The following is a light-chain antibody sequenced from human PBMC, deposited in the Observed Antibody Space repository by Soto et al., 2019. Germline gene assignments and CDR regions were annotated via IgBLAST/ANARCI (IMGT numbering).Light chain of an antibody. CDR2: DVS. CDR1: SSDVGGYNY. V-gene: IGLV2-11*01. CDR3: CSYAGSYTWV. J-gene: IGLJ3*02. Sequence: QSALTQPRSVSGSPGQSVTISCTGTSSDVGGYNYVSWYQQHPGKAPKLMIYDVSKRPSGVPDRFSGSKSGNTASLTISGLQAEDEAAYYCCSYAGSYTWVFGGGTNLTVL.